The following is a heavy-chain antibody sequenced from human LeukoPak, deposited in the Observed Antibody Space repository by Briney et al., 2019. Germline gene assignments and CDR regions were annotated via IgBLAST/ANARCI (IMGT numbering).Heavy chain of an antibody. V-gene: IGHV4-39*01. Sequence: SETLSLTCAVYGGSFSSYYWGWIRQPPGKGLEWIGSIYYSGSTYYNPSLKSRVTISVDTSKNQFSLKLSSVTAADTAVYYCARQVPYYDFWSGSAQIPYYFDYWGQGTLVTVSS. D-gene: IGHD3-3*01. CDR2: IYYSGST. J-gene: IGHJ4*02. CDR1: GGSFSSYY. CDR3: ARQVPYYDFWSGSAQIPYYFDY.